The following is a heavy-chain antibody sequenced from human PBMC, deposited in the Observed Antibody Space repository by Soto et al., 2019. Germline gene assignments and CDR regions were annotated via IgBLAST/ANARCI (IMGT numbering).Heavy chain of an antibody. CDR1: GFTFSNAW. J-gene: IGHJ6*03. CDR3: AKLTDYYYYYMDV. CDR2: ISYDGSNK. V-gene: IGHV3-30*18. D-gene: IGHD3-9*01. Sequence: VQLVESGGGLVKPGGSLRLSCAASGFTFSNAWMNWVRQAPGKGLEWVAVISYDGSNKYYADSVKGRFTISRDNSKNTLYLQMNSLRAEDTAVYYCAKLTDYYYYYMDVWGKGTTVTVSS.